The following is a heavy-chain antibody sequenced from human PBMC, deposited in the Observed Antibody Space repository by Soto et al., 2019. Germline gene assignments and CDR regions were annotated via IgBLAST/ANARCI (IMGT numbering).Heavy chain of an antibody. CDR2: ISSSSSYI. CDR1: GFTFSSYS. D-gene: IGHD2-2*01. V-gene: IGHV3-21*01. CDR3: AREVLVVVPAATYYYYYMDV. Sequence: GGSLRLSCAASGFTFSSYSMNWVRQAPGKGLEWVSSISSSSSYIYYADSVKGRFTISRDNAKNSLYLQMNSLRAEDTAVYYCAREVLVVVPAATYYYYYMDVWGKGTTVTVSS. J-gene: IGHJ6*03.